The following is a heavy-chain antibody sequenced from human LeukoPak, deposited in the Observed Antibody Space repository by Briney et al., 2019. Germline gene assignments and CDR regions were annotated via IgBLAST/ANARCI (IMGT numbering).Heavy chain of an antibody. CDR3: AGEDNSSGYRPFDI. J-gene: IGHJ3*02. CDR1: GYTFTGYY. V-gene: IGHV1-2*06. CDR2: INPNNGGT. D-gene: IGHD3-22*01. Sequence: ASVKVSCKASGYTFTGYYIHWVRQAPGQGLEWMGRINPNNGGTNYAQKFQGRVTMTRDMSMSTAYMELSRLRSVDAAVYYCAGEDNSSGYRPFDIWGQGTMVTVPS.